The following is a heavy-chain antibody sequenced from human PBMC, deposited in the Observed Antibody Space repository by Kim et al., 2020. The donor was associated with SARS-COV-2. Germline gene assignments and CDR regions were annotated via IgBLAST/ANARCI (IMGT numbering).Heavy chain of an antibody. V-gene: IGHV6-1*01. J-gene: IGHJ3*02. Sequence: SQTLSLTCAISGDSVSSNSAAWNWIRQSPSRGLEWLGRTYYRSKWYNDYAVSVKSRITINPDTSKNQFSLQLNSVTPEDTAVYYCARVDPGIVGAIGAFDIWGQGTMVTVSS. CDR1: GDSVSSNSAA. D-gene: IGHD1-26*01. CDR2: TYYRSKWYN. CDR3: ARVDPGIVGAIGAFDI.